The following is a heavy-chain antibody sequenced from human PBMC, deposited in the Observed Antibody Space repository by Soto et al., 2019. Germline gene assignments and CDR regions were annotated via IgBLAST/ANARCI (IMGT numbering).Heavy chain of an antibody. D-gene: IGHD4-17*01. V-gene: IGHV1-8*01. J-gene: IGHJ4*02. CDR1: GYTFTSYD. CDR2: MNPNSGNT. Sequence: SVKVSCKASGYTFTSYDINWVRQATGQGLEWMGWMNPNSGNTGYAQKFQGRVTMTRNTSISTAYMELSSLRSEDTAVYYCARIDGDSTFFDYWGQGTLVTVSS. CDR3: ARIDGDSTFFDY.